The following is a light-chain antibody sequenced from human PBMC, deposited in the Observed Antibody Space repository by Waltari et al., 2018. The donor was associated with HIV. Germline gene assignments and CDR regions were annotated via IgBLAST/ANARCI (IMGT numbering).Light chain of an antibody. Sequence: QSMLIQSPSVSATPGQAVTISCSGIHSNVGSHFVSWYQRLPDMAPTLVIYSDCQRPSGVPARFSGSKSGTSASLTINGLRSEDDAEYYCAAWDDNLGGLFGGGTKVTVL. J-gene: IGLJ2*01. CDR1: HSNVGSHF. CDR2: SDC. CDR3: AAWDDNLGGL. V-gene: IGLV1-47*01.